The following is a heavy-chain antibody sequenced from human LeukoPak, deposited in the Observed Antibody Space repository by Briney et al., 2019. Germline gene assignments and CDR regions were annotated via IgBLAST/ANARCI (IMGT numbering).Heavy chain of an antibody. V-gene: IGHV3-21*01. CDR1: GFTFSSYS. Sequence: GGSLRLSCAASGFTFSSYSVNWVRQAPGKGLEWVSSISSSSRYIYYADSVKGRFTISRDNAKNSLYLQMNSLRAEDTAVYYCARDVAAAGFDPWGQGTLVTVSS. D-gene: IGHD6-13*01. CDR2: ISSSSRYI. J-gene: IGHJ5*02. CDR3: ARDVAAAGFDP.